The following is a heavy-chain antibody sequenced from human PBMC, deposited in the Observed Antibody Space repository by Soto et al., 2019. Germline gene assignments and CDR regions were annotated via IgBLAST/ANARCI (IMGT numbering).Heavy chain of an antibody. CDR2: IHYRGST. CDR3: ARVRDSFGLDV. J-gene: IGHJ6*02. D-gene: IGHD2-15*01. CDR1: GGSITGAYY. Sequence: SETLALACRLSGGSITGAYYWNWIRQHPGKGLEWIGSIHYRGSTYYNPSLKTRITISLDRSNNQFSLNLSSVTAADTAVYYCARVRDSFGLDVWGQGTTVTVSS. V-gene: IGHV4-31*03.